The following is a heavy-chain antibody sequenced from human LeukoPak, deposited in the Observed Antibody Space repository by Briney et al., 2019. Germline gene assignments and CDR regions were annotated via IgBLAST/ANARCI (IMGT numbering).Heavy chain of an antibody. CDR1: GGSISGYY. V-gene: IGHV4-4*07. CDR2: IFSSGST. J-gene: IGHJ5*02. CDR3: ARGTNSWVNGWFDP. Sequence: SETLSLTCTASGGSISGYYWSWIRQPAGKELEWIGRIFSSGSTDYNPSLKSRVTISLDTSKNIFSLNLGSVTAADTAFYYCARGTNSWVNGWFDPWGRGTLVTVSS. D-gene: IGHD6-13*01.